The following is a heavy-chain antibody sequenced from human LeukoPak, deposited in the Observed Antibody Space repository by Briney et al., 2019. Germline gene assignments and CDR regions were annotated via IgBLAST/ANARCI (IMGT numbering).Heavy chain of an antibody. CDR2: IYYSGST. V-gene: IGHV4-39*01. J-gene: IGHJ4*02. CDR3: ARHGDGSLDY. D-gene: IGHD2-21*01. CDR1: GGSISSSSYY. Sequence: SETLSLTCTVSGGSISSSSYYWGWIRQPPGKGLEWIGSIYYSGSTYYNPSLKSRVTISVDTSKNQFSLKLSSVTAADTAVYYCARHGDGSLDYWGQGTLVTVSS.